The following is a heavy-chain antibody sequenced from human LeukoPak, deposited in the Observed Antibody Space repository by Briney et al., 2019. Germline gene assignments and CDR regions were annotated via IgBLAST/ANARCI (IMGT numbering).Heavy chain of an antibody. V-gene: IGHV3-7*01. CDR2: IKQDGSER. D-gene: IGHD3-16*01. J-gene: IGHJ5*02. CDR1: GFTFSSYW. Sequence: GGSLRLSCAASGFTFSSYWMSWVRQAPGKGLEWVATIKQDGSERYYVGSVKGRFTISRDNAKNSLYLQMNSLRAEDTAVYYCARDLRRYDAWGQGTLVTVSS. CDR3: ARDLRRYDA.